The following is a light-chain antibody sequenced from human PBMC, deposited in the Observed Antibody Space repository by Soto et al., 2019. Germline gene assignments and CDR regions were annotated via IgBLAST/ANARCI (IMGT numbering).Light chain of an antibody. Sequence: ELVMPPSPVTLSVSPGERATLSCRASQSVSSSYFAWYPQKPGQAPRVLISGASSRATGIPDRFSGSGSGTDFTLTISRLEPEDFAMYYCQQYGTSPLTFGQGTKVDI. CDR1: QSVSSSY. V-gene: IGKV3-20*01. J-gene: IGKJ1*01. CDR2: GAS. CDR3: QQYGTSPLT.